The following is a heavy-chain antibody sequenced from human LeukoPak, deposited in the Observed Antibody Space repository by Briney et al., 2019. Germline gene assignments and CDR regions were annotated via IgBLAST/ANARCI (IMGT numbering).Heavy chain of an antibody. CDR1: GLTFSSHW. D-gene: IGHD4-23*01. V-gene: IGHV3-74*01. Sequence: GGSLRLSCAAPGLTFSSHWMHWVRQAPGKGLVWVSRITNDGSSTTYADSVKGRFSISRDNAKNTLYLQMNSLRVEDTAVYYCARGRPHGNDYWGQGTLVTVSS. CDR3: ARGRPHGNDY. CDR2: ITNDGSST. J-gene: IGHJ4*02.